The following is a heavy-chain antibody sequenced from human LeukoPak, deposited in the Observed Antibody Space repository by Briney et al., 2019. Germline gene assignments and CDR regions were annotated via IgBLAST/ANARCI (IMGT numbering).Heavy chain of an antibody. J-gene: IGHJ4*02. D-gene: IGHD1-1*01. CDR2: LSTDSTRE. Sequence: GGSLRLSCAASGFTFKSHWMHWVRQSPGKGLVWVSRLSTDSTRENYADSVKGRFTVSRENAKNTLYLQLNSLRVDDTAVYYCARGERRGPLDYWGQGTLVTVSS. V-gene: IGHV3-74*01. CDR1: GFTFKSHW. CDR3: ARGERRGPLDY.